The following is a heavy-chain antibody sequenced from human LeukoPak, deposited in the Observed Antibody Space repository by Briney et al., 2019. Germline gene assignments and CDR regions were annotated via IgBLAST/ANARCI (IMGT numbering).Heavy chain of an antibody. D-gene: IGHD2-2*03. Sequence: SQTLSLTCTVSGGSISSGDYYWSWIRQPPGKGLEWNGYIYYSGSTYYNPSLKSRVTISVDTSKNQFSLKLSSVTAADTAVYYCARAVGYCSSTSCYVRKSAYYFDYWGQGTLVTVSS. CDR2: IYYSGST. CDR3: ARAVGYCSSTSCYVRKSAYYFDY. V-gene: IGHV4-30-4*01. CDR1: GGSISSGDYY. J-gene: IGHJ4*02.